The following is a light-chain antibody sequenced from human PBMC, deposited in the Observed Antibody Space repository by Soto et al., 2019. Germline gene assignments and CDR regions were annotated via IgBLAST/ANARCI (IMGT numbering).Light chain of an antibody. Sequence: DIQMTQSPSSLSAFVGDRVTITCRASQDITDFLNWYQHKPGKAPKLLIYDASNLETGVPSRFSGSRSGTDFTFTITNLQPEDFATYYCQQYDNLPLTFGGGTKVEIK. V-gene: IGKV1-33*01. J-gene: IGKJ4*01. CDR1: QDITDF. CDR3: QQYDNLPLT. CDR2: DAS.